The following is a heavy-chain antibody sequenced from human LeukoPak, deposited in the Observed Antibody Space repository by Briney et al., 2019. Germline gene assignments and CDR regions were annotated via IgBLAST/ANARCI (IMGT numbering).Heavy chain of an antibody. D-gene: IGHD6-25*01. J-gene: IGHJ4*02. CDR1: GGSISNYY. Sequence: SETLSLTCTVSGGSISNYYWSWIRQPPGKGLQWIGYIYYSGSTNYNPSLRGRVTISLDTSKNQFSLNLSSVTAADTAVYYCARRREYFDYWGQGTLVTVSS. CDR2: IYYSGST. CDR3: ARRREYFDY. V-gene: IGHV4-59*01.